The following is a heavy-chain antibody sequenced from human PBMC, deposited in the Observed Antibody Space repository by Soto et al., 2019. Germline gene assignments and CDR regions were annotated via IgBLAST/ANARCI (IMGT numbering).Heavy chain of an antibody. CDR1: GGSFSGYY. V-gene: IGHV4-34*01. CDR3: ARGPHRYSSRWYVRGPFDY. J-gene: IGHJ4*02. D-gene: IGHD6-13*01. Sequence: PSETLSLTCAVYGGSFSGYYWSWIRQPPGKGLEWIGEINHSGSTNYNPSLKSRVTISVDTSKNQFSLKLSSVTAADTAVYYCARGPHRYSSRWYVRGPFDYWGQGTLVTVYS. CDR2: INHSGST.